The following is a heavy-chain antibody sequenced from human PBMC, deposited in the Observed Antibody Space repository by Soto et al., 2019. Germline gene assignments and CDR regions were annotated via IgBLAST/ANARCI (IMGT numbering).Heavy chain of an antibody. Sequence: PGGSLRLSCAASGFTFSSYAMHWVRQAPGKGLEWVAVISYDGSNKYYADSVKGRFTISRDNSKNTLYLQMNSLRVEDTAVYYCAREAHSGYDSYPRNRWFDPWGQGTLVTVSS. CDR2: ISYDGSNK. D-gene: IGHD5-12*01. J-gene: IGHJ5*02. CDR1: GFTFSSYA. CDR3: AREAHSGYDSYPRNRWFDP. V-gene: IGHV3-30*14.